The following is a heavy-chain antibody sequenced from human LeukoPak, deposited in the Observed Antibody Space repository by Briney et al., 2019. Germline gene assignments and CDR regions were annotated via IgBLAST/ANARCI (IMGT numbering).Heavy chain of an antibody. J-gene: IGHJ4*02. Sequence: PGGSLRLSCAASGFTFSNYVIHWIRQAPGKGLEWVAIISYDGSNEYYADSVKGRFTISRDTSKNTLYLRMSTLRAEDTAVCNCARDRGGAYVFWSSYYTGNFDYWDQGTLVPVSS. CDR2: ISYDGSNE. CDR1: GFTFSNYV. CDR3: ARDRGGAYVFWSSYYTGNFDY. D-gene: IGHD3-3*01. V-gene: IGHV3-30*04.